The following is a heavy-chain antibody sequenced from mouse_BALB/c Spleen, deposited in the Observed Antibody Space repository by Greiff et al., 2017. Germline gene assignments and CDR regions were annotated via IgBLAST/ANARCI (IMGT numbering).Heavy chain of an antibody. CDR2: IRNKANGYTT. Sequence: EVKVVESGGGLVQPGGSLRLSCATSGFTFTDYYMSWVRQPPGKALEWLGFIRNKANGYTTEYSASVKGRFTISRDNSQSILYLQMNTLRAEDSATYYCARVYGNYGYAMDYWGQGTSVTVSS. CDR1: GFTFTDYY. D-gene: IGHD2-1*01. CDR3: ARVYGNYGYAMDY. J-gene: IGHJ4*01. V-gene: IGHV7-3*02.